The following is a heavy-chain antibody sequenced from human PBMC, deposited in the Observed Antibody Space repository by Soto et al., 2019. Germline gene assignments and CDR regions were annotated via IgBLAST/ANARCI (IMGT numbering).Heavy chain of an antibody. CDR3: ARARRAYYYDSSGYYNWFDP. CDR1: GGSISSYD. J-gene: IGHJ5*02. CDR2: IYYSRST. Sequence: KPSETLSLTGTVSGGSISSYDWSWIRQPPWKGLEWIGYIYYSRSTNYNPSLKSRVTISVDTSKNQFSLKLSSVTAADTAVYYCARARRAYYYDSSGYYNWFDPWGQGTLVPF. D-gene: IGHD3-22*01. V-gene: IGHV4-59*01.